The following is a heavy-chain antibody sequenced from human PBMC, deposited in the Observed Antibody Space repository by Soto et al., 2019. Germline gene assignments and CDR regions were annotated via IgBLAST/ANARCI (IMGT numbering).Heavy chain of an antibody. J-gene: IGHJ4*02. CDR3: ARVQITIFGVAPIDY. CDR2: INSDGSST. Sequence: EVQLVESGGGLVQPGGSLRLSCAVSGFTFSSYWMHCVRQAPGKGLVWVSRINSDGSSTSYADSVKGRFTISRDNAKNTLYLQMNSLRAEDTAVYYCARVQITIFGVAPIDYWGQGTLVTVSS. V-gene: IGHV3-74*01. CDR1: GFTFSSYW. D-gene: IGHD3-3*01.